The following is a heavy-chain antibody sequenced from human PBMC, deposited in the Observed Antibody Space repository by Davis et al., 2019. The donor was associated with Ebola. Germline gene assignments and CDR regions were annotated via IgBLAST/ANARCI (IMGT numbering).Heavy chain of an antibody. V-gene: IGHV1-3*01. CDR2: INAGNGNT. D-gene: IGHD3-3*01. Sequence: ASVKVSCKASGYTFTSYGISWVRQAPGQGLEWMGWINAGNGNTKYSQKFQGRVIITRDTSASTAYMELSSLRSGDTAVYYCARSPGGFWSGYYTTPFDYWGQGTLVTVSS. CDR1: GYTFTSYG. J-gene: IGHJ4*02. CDR3: ARSPGGFWSGYYTTPFDY.